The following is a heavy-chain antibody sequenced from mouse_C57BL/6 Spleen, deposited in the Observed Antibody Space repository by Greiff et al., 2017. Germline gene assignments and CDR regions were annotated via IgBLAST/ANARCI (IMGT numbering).Heavy chain of an antibody. CDR2: INPNNGGT. V-gene: IGHV1-22*01. CDR1: GYTFTDYN. J-gene: IGHJ3*01. Sequence: EVKLMESGPELVKPGASVKMSCKASGYTFTDYNMHWVKQSHGKSLEWIGYINPNNGGTSYNQKFKGKATLTVNKSSSTAYMELRSLTSEDSAVYYCARSPHYYGSSYDWFAYWGQGTLVTVSA. D-gene: IGHD1-1*01. CDR3: ARSPHYYGSSYDWFAY.